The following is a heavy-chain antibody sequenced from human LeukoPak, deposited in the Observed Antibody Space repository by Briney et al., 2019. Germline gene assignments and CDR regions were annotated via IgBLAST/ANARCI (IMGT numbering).Heavy chain of an antibody. J-gene: IGHJ4*02. CDR1: GITFSSYS. D-gene: IGHD4-17*01. Sequence: GGSLRLSCAASGITFSSYSMNWVRQAPGKGMEWVSSISSSSSYIYYADSVKGRFTISRDSAKNSLYLQMNSLRAEDTAVYYCARGYDYGDYVVYWGQGTLVTVSS. V-gene: IGHV3-21*01. CDR2: ISSSSSYI. CDR3: ARGYDYGDYVVY.